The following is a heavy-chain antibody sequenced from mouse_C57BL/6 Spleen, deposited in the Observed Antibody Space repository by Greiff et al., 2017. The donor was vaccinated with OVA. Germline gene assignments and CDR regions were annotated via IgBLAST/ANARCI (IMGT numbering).Heavy chain of an antibody. CDR3: ARPELTDWYFDV. V-gene: IGHV1-80*01. Sequence: QVQLQQSGAELVKPGASVKISCKASGYAFSSYWMNWVKQRPGKGLEWIGQIYPGDGDTNYNGKFKGKATLTADKSSSTAYMQLSSLTSEDSAVYFCARPELTDWYFDVWGTGTTVTVSS. CDR1: GYAFSSYW. CDR2: IYPGDGDT. J-gene: IGHJ1*03. D-gene: IGHD1-1*01.